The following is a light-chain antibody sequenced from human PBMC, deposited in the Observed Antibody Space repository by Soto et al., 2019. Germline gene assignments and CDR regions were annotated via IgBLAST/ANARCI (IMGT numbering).Light chain of an antibody. CDR3: QQYDDWPPSYT. CDR2: GAS. CDR1: QSVSSN. Sequence: EIVMTQSPATLSVSPGERATLSCRASQSVSSNLAWYQKKPGQAPRLLIYGASTRATGISARISGSGSGTEFTLTISSLQSEDFAVYSCQQYDDWPPSYTFGQGTKVEIK. J-gene: IGKJ2*01. V-gene: IGKV3-15*01.